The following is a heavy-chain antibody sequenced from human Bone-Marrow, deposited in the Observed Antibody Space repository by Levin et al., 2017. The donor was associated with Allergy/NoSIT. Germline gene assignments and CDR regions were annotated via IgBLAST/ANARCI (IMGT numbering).Heavy chain of an antibody. D-gene: IGHD2-2*01. CDR3: ARVILVPAALAALDV. J-gene: IGHJ6*02. V-gene: IGHV1-3*01. CDR2: ISAGSGDT. CDR1: GYTFTNYA. Sequence: ASVKVSCKASGYTFTNYAIHWVRQAPGQRFEWMGWISAGSGDTKYSQKFQGRVTFSSDTSATTASMELNNVRSEDTTVYYCARVILVPAALAALDVWGQGTTVTVSS.